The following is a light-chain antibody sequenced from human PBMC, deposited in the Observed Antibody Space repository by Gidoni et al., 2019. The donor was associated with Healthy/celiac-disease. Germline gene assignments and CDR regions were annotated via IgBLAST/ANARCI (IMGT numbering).Light chain of an antibody. V-gene: IGLV2-14*01. CDR3: SSYTSSSTL. CDR2: DVS. J-gene: IGLJ2*01. CDR1: SSDVGGYNY. Sequence: QSALPQPASVSGSPGQSITISCTGTSSDVGGYNYVSWYQPHPGKAPKLMIYDVSNRPSGVSNRFSGSKSGNTASLTISGLQAEDEADYYCSSYTSSSTLFGGGTKLTV.